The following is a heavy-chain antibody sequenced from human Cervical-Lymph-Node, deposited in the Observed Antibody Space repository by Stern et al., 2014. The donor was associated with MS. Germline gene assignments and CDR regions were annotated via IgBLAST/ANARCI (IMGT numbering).Heavy chain of an antibody. CDR3: ARGEKQWLSLWDY. D-gene: IGHD6-19*01. Sequence: QVQLVQSGAEVKKPGSSVKVSCKASGGTFSSYAISWVRQAPGQGLEWMGGIITLFVITNYAQKFQGRVTITADESTTTAYMELSSLRSEDTAVYYCARGEKQWLSLWDYWGQGTLVTVSS. V-gene: IGHV1-69*01. J-gene: IGHJ4*02. CDR1: GGTFSSYA. CDR2: IITLFVIT.